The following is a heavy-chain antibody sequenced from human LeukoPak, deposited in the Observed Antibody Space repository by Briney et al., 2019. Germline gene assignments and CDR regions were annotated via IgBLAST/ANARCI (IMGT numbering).Heavy chain of an antibody. CDR2: IYHSGNI. CDR3: ARGLNYYGSGSAFDY. Sequence: SETLSLTCTVSGVSISSGGYYWSWVRQPPGKGLEWIGYIYHSGNIYCNPSLRHRVSISVDRSKNQVSLMLSSVTAADSAVYYCARGLNYYGSGSAFDYWGQGTLVTVSS. D-gene: IGHD3-10*01. V-gene: IGHV4-30-2*01. CDR1: GVSISSGGYY. J-gene: IGHJ4*02.